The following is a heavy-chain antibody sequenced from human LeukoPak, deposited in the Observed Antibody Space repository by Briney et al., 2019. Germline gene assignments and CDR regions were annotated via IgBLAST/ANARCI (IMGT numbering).Heavy chain of an antibody. V-gene: IGHV4-59*08. J-gene: IGHJ3*02. Sequence: SETLSLTCIVSVGSISTYYWSRIRQPPGKGLEWIAYIHFSGRTNYNPSLNSRVTISADTSEKQFSLKVRSVTAADTAVYYCARHSSGYDAFDIWGQGTMVTVSS. CDR1: VGSISTYY. D-gene: IGHD5-12*01. CDR2: IHFSGRT. CDR3: ARHSSGYDAFDI.